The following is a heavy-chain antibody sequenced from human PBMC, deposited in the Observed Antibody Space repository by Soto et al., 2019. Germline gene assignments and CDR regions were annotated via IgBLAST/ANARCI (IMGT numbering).Heavy chain of an antibody. CDR3: AKQVRDGTSSPYYFDY. V-gene: IGHV3-23*01. Sequence: VGSLRLSCAGSGFTFSNYAMSWVRQAPGKGLEWVSAISSAVNTYYADSVKGRFTISRDNSKNTSSLQMNSLRAEDTAVYYCAKQVRDGTSSPYYFDYWGQGTLVTVSS. J-gene: IGHJ4*02. CDR1: GFTFSNYA. D-gene: IGHD6-6*01. CDR2: ISSAVNT.